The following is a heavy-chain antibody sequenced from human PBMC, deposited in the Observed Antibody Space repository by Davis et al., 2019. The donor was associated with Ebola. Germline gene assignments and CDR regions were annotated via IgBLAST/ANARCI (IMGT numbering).Heavy chain of an antibody. CDR3: ARAGRIAAAGMGYYGMDV. V-gene: IGHV4-59*11. D-gene: IGHD6-13*01. J-gene: IGHJ6*02. CDR1: GGSISSHY. Sequence: PSETLSLTCTVSGGSISSHYWSWIRQPPGKGLEWIGYIYYSGSTNYNPSLKSRVTISVDTSKNQFSLKLSSVTAADTAVYYCARAGRIAAAGMGYYGMDVWGQGTTVTVSS. CDR2: IYYSGST.